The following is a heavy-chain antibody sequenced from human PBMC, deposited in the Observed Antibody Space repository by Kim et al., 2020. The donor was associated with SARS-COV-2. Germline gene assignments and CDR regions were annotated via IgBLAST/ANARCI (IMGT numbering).Heavy chain of an antibody. V-gene: IGHV3-30*01. CDR3: ARDQGSSRRFDY. D-gene: IGHD6-13*01. Sequence: YYADSVKGRFTISRDNSKNTLYLQMNSLRAEDTAVYYCARDQGSSRRFDYWGQGTLVTVSS. J-gene: IGHJ4*02.